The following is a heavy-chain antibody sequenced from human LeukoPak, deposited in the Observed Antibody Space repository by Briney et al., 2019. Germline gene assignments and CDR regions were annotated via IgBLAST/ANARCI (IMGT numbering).Heavy chain of an antibody. CDR1: EFTVSSNY. CDR3: ARLVGSYWYFDL. J-gene: IGHJ2*01. D-gene: IGHD6-6*01. Sequence: GGSLRLSCAASEFTVSSNYMSWVRQAPGKGLEWVSLIYSGGSTYYADSVKGRFTISRDNSKNTLYLQMNSLRVEDTAVYYCARLVGSYWYFDLWGRGTLVTVSS. CDR2: IYSGGST. V-gene: IGHV3-53*01.